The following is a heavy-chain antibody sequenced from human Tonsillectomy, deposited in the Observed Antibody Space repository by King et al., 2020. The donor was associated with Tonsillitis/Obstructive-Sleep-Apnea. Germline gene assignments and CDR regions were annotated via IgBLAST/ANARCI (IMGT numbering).Heavy chain of an antibody. D-gene: IGHD2-21*01. CDR3: ATPVGYYIAFDV. V-gene: IGHV5-51*01. Sequence: QLVQSGGEVKKPGESLKISCKGSGYRFTSYWIGWVRQVPGKGLEWMGNIYPGDSDTRYSPSFQGHVTFSVDKSISTAYLQWSSLKASDTAIYYCATPVGYYIAFDVWGQGTMVTVSS. J-gene: IGHJ3*01. CDR2: IYPGDSDT. CDR1: GYRFTSYW.